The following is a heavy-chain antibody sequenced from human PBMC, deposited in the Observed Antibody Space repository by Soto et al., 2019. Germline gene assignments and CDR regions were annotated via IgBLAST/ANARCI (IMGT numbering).Heavy chain of an antibody. CDR1: GFTFSNAW. J-gene: IGHJ6*03. V-gene: IGHV3-15*01. Sequence: GGSLRLSCAASGFTFSNAWMSWVRQAPGKGLEWVGRIKSKTDGGTTDYAAPVKGRFTISRDDSKNTLYLQMNSLKTEDTAVYYCTTVIKAPRITAVAGWYMDVWGKGTTVTVSS. CDR3: TTVIKAPRITAVAGWYMDV. D-gene: IGHD6-19*01. CDR2: IKSKTDGGTT.